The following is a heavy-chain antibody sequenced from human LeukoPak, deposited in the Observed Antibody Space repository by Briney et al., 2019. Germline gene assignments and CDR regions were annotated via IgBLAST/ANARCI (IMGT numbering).Heavy chain of an antibody. Sequence: GSLRLSCAASGITFTSYAMTWVRQAPGKGLEWVSSIAGSGDSSFYADSVKGRFVISRDSSKDTLYLQMNSLRVEDTAVYYCARDRYCGGDCYYWHFDLWGRGTLVTVSS. CDR1: GITFTSYA. CDR3: ARDRYCGGDCYYWHFDL. CDR2: IAGSGDSS. J-gene: IGHJ2*01. D-gene: IGHD2-21*02. V-gene: IGHV3-23*01.